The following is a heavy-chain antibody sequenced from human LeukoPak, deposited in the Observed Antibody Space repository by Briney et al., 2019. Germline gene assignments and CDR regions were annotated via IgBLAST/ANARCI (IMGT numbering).Heavy chain of an antibody. CDR2: ISGSGDST. D-gene: IGHD2/OR15-2a*01. CDR3: ARSGLSRFGF. CDR1: GFTFSSYG. Sequence: GGSLRLSCAASGFTFSSYGMSWVRQAPGKGLEWVSGISGSGDSTYYADSVKGRFTISRDNSRNTLYLQMNSLRAEDTAVYYCARSGLSRFGFWGQGTLVTVSS. V-gene: IGHV3-23*01. J-gene: IGHJ4*02.